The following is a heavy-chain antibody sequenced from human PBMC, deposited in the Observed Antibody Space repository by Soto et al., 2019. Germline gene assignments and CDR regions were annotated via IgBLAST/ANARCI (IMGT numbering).Heavy chain of an antibody. V-gene: IGHV4-59*01. Sequence: SETLSLTCTVSGGSISSYYWSWIRQPPGKGLEWIGYIYYSGSTNYNPSLKSRVTISVDTSKNQFSLKLSSVTAADTAVYYCARGLRYFDWLSTDYYYYMDVWGKGTTVTVSS. CDR2: IYYSGST. CDR1: GGSISSYY. D-gene: IGHD3-9*01. CDR3: ARGLRYFDWLSTDYYYYMDV. J-gene: IGHJ6*03.